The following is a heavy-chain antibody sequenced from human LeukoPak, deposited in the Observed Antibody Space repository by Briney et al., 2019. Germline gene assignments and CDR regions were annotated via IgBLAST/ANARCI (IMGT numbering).Heavy chain of an antibody. CDR3: ARAGEIAAAGTRMSYYYYMDV. J-gene: IGHJ6*03. D-gene: IGHD6-13*01. CDR2: ISGSGGST. Sequence: GGTLRLSCAASGFTFSSYGMSWVRQAPGKGLEWVSAISGSGGSTYYADSVKGRFTISRDNSKNTLYLQMNSLRAEDTAVYYCARAGEIAAAGTRMSYYYYMDVWGKGTTVTVSS. CDR1: GFTFSSYG. V-gene: IGHV3-23*01.